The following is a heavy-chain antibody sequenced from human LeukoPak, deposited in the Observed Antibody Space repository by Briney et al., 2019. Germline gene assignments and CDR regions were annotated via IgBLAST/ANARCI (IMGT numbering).Heavy chain of an antibody. CDR3: ATNGWYCLDH. Sequence: SETLSLTCTVSGGSVSNYYWNWIRQPAGKGLEWIGRIYTSGSTNYNPSLQSRVTISVDKSNNHFSLRLTSVTAADTAVYYCATNGWYCLDHWGQGALVTVSS. D-gene: IGHD6-19*01. CDR1: GGSVSNYY. J-gene: IGHJ1*01. V-gene: IGHV4-4*07. CDR2: IYTSGST.